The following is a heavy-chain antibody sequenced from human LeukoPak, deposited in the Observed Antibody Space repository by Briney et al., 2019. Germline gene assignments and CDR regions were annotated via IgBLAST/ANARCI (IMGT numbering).Heavy chain of an antibody. Sequence: SVKVSCKASGYTFTGYYMHWVRQAPGQGLEWLGWINPNSGGTNYAQKFQGWVTMTRDTSISTAYMELSSLRSEDTAMYYCARKNYCSGGSCYSRGWFDPWGQGTLVTVSS. CDR3: ARKNYCSGGSCYSRGWFDP. CDR1: GYTFTGYY. CDR2: INPNSGGT. J-gene: IGHJ5*02. V-gene: IGHV1-2*04. D-gene: IGHD2-15*01.